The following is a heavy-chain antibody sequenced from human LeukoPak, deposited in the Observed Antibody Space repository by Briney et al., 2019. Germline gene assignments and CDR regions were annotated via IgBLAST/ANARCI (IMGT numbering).Heavy chain of an antibody. V-gene: IGHV1-18*01. CDR3: ANTRADYGGNKYYFDY. D-gene: IGHD4-23*01. Sequence: ASVKVSCKASGYTFTSYGISWVRQAPGQGLERMGWISAYNGNTNYAQKLQGRVTMTTDTSTSTAYMELRSLRSDDTAVYYCANTRADYGGNKYYFDYWGQGTLVTVSS. J-gene: IGHJ4*02. CDR1: GYTFTSYG. CDR2: ISAYNGNT.